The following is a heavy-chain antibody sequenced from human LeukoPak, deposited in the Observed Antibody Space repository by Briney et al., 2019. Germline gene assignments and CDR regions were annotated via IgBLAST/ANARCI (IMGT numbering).Heavy chain of an antibody. CDR3: ASRRGSGSYTLTDAFDI. D-gene: IGHD3-10*01. V-gene: IGHV3-53*01. CDR1: GFTVSSNY. J-gene: IGHJ3*02. CDR2: IYSGGST. Sequence: GGSLRLSCAASGFTVSSNYMSWVRQAPGKGLEWVSVIYSGGSTYYADSVKGRFTISRDNSKNTQYLQMNSLRAEDTAVYYCASRRGSGSYTLTDAFDIWGQGTMVTVSS.